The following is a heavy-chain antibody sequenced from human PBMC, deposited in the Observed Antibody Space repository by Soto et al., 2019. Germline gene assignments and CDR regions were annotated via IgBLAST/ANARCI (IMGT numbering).Heavy chain of an antibody. CDR2: ISYDGSNK. CDR3: ARGQGAYTTTAPDPY. D-gene: IGHD1-1*01. J-gene: IGHJ4*02. Sequence: LRLSCAASGFTFSSYAMHWVRQAPGKGLEWVAVISYDGSNKYYADSVKGRFTISKDNSRNALYLQMNSLRAEDTAVYYCARGQGAYTTTAPDPYWGQGTLVTVSS. V-gene: IGHV3-30-3*01. CDR1: GFTFSSYA.